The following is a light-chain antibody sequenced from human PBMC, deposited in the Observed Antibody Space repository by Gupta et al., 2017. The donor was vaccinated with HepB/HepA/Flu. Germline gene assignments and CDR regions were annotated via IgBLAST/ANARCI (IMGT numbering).Light chain of an antibody. CDR2: STD. CDR1: SGSVSNDHH. J-gene: IGLJ3*02. CDR3: VVYVGNGIWV. V-gene: IGLV8-61*01. Sequence: GGPVTLTCGLNSGSVSNDHHPSCYQQTPGQSPRSLIYSTDKRSSGVPDRFSGSIPGNKAALTITEAQADDESDYYCVVYVGNGIWVFGGGTRLTVL.